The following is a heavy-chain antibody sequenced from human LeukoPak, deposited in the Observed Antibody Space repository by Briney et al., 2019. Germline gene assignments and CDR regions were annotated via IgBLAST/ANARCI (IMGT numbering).Heavy chain of an antibody. Sequence: KTSETLSLTCTVSGGSISSYYWSWIRQPPGKGLEWIGEINHSGSTNYNPSLKSRVTISVDTSKNQFSLKLSSVTAADTAVYYCARKPAYTPYNWFDPWGQGTLVTVSS. CDR1: GGSISSYY. CDR2: INHSGST. CDR3: ARKPAYTPYNWFDP. J-gene: IGHJ5*02. D-gene: IGHD3-16*01. V-gene: IGHV4-34*01.